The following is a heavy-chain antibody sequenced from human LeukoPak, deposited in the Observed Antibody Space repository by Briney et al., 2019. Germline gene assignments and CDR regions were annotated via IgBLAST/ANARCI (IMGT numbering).Heavy chain of an antibody. V-gene: IGHV3-53*01. J-gene: IGHJ6*04. CDR1: GFTVSNIY. CDR2: IYRGGGT. D-gene: IGHD3-16*01. Sequence: PGGSLRLSCAASGFTVSNIYMSWVRQASWKGLEWVSIIYRGGGTSYANSVKGRFTISRDNSKNTLYLQMNSLRADDTAVYYCARGATPDVWGKGTTVTVSS. CDR3: ARGATPDV.